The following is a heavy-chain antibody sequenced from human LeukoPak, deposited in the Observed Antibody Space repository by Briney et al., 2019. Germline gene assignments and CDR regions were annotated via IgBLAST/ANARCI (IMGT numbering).Heavy chain of an antibody. CDR1: GFTFSSYA. J-gene: IGHJ6*03. CDR3: AKAGEVELERLRYYYYYHMDV. Sequence: GGSLRLSCAASGFTFSSYAMSWVRQAPGKGLEWVSAISGSGGSTYYADSVKGRFTISRDNSKNTLYLQMNSLRAEDTAVYYCAKAGEVELERLRYYYYYHMDVRGKGTTVTASS. D-gene: IGHD1-1*01. V-gene: IGHV3-23*01. CDR2: ISGSGGST.